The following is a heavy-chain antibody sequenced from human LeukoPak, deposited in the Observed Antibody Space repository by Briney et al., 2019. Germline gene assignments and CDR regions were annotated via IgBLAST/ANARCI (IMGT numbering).Heavy chain of an antibody. CDR3: ASVSASTRYYFDY. CDR2: ISSSSSTI. CDR1: GFTFSSYS. D-gene: IGHD2-2*01. V-gene: IGHV3-48*02. Sequence: PGGSLRLSCAASGFTFSSYSMNWVRQPPGKGLEWVSYISSSSSTIYYADSVKGRFTISRDNAKNSLYLQMNSLRDEDTAVYYCASVSASTRYYFDYWGQGTLVTVSS. J-gene: IGHJ4*02.